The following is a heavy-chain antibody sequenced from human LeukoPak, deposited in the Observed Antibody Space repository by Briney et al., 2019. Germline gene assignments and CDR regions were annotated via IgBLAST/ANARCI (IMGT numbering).Heavy chain of an antibody. D-gene: IGHD2-15*01. V-gene: IGHV4-59*01. J-gene: IGHJ6*03. CDR3: ARIGSFVVVGHMDV. CDR1: GGSISSYY. CDR2: IYYSGST. Sequence: SETLSLTCTVSGGSISSYYWSWIRQPPGKGLEWIGYIYYSGSTNYNPSLKSRVTISVDTSKNQFSLKLSSVTAADTAVYYCARIGSFVVVGHMDVWGKGTTVTVSS.